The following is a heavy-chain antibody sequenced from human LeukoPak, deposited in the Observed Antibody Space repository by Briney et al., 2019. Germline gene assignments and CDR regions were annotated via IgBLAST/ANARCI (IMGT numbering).Heavy chain of an antibody. V-gene: IGHV4-39*01. Sequence: GSLRLSCASSGFTFSSYSMNWVRQPPGKGLEWIGSIYYSGSTYYNPSLKSRVTISVDTSKNQFSLKLSSVTAADTAVYYCARQQLAYYYGMDVWGQGTTVTVSS. CDR1: GFTFSSYSMN. J-gene: IGHJ6*02. D-gene: IGHD6-13*01. CDR3: ARQQLAYYYGMDV. CDR2: IYYSGST.